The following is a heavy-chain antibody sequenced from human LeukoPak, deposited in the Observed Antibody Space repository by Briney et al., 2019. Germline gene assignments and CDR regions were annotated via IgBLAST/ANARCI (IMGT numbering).Heavy chain of an antibody. J-gene: IGHJ4*02. Sequence: PGGSLRLSCAASGFTFSSYAMSWVRKAPGKGLEWVSGINWNGGSTGYADSVKGRFTISRDNSKNTLYLQMNSLRAEDTAVYYCAKPKGNYGSGSCIDYWGRGTLVTVSS. CDR2: INWNGGST. CDR3: AKPKGNYGSGSCIDY. D-gene: IGHD3-10*01. CDR1: GFTFSSYA. V-gene: IGHV3-23*01.